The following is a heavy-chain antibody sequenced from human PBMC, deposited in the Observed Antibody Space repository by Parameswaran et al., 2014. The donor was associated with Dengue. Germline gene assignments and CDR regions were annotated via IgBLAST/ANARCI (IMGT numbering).Heavy chain of an antibody. Sequence: VRQMPGKGLEWVANIKEDGSEKYYVDSVKGRFTISRDNAKNSLSLQMNSLRAVDTAVYYCARDWGSSGYYHDYWGQGTLVTVSS. CDR2: IKEDGSEK. J-gene: IGHJ4*02. D-gene: IGHD3-22*01. V-gene: IGHV3-7*01. CDR3: ARDWGSSGYYHDY.